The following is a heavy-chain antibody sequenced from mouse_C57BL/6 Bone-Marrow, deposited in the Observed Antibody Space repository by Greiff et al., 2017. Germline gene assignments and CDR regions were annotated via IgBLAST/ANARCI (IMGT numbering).Heavy chain of an antibody. CDR3: ARHGLLITTVPFAY. D-gene: IGHD1-1*01. V-gene: IGHV5-6*01. Sequence: PDKRLEWVATISSGGSYTYYPDSVKGRFTISRDNAKNTLYLQMSSLKSEDTAMYYCARHGLLITTVPFAYWGQGTLVTVSA. CDR2: ISSGGSYT. J-gene: IGHJ3*01.